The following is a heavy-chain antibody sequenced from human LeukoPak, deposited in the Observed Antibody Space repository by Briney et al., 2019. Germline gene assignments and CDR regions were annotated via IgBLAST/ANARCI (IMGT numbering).Heavy chain of an antibody. V-gene: IGHV3-33*08. CDR2: IWYDGGNK. Sequence: PGGSLRLSCAASGFTFSSYAMHWVRQAPGKGLEWVAVIWYDGGNKYYGDSVKGRFTISRDNSKNTLYLQMNTLRAEDTAVYYCARVAPIYSSSLYYLDYWGQGTLVTVSS. CDR3: ARVAPIYSSSLYYLDY. CDR1: GFTFSSYA. J-gene: IGHJ4*02. D-gene: IGHD6-13*01.